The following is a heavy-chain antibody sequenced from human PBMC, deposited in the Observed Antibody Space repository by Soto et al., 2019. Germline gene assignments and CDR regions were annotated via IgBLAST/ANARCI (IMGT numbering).Heavy chain of an antibody. D-gene: IGHD3-22*01. Sequence: LRLSCAASGFPFSSYAMSWVRQAPGTGLDWAAAISGSGGSTYYADSVKGRFTISRDNSKNTLYLQMKSLRAEDATVYYRANDLGPHSYDSSGYCRGGPWCWGKVTLVTVSS. V-gene: IGHV3-23*01. CDR2: ISGSGGST. CDR3: ANDLGPHSYDSSGYCRGGPWC. CDR1: GFPFSSYA. J-gene: IGHJ4*02.